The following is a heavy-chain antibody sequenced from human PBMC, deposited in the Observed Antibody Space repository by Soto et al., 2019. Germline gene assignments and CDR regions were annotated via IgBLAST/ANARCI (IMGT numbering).Heavy chain of an antibody. CDR1: GFTFSIAW. Sequence: EVQLVESGGGLVKPGGSLRLSCAASGFTFSIAWMSWVRQAPGKGLEWIGHIKDKAGGGTSDYAAPVKGRFSISRDDSENTLYLQMNSLETEDTAVYYCATDLPVAGGGEFDYWGQGTLITVSS. J-gene: IGHJ4*02. CDR2: IKDKAGGGTS. D-gene: IGHD2-21*01. V-gene: IGHV3-15*01. CDR3: ATDLPVAGGGEFDY.